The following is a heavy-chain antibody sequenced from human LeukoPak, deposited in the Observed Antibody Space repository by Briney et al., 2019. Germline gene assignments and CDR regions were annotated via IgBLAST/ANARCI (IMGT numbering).Heavy chain of an antibody. CDR3: ARELWEYYFDY. Sequence: PGGSLRLSCAASGFTFSSYWMSWVRQAPGKGREWVANIKQDGSEKYYVDSVKGRFTISRDNAKNSLYLQMNSLRAEDTAVYYWARELWEYYFDYWGQGTLVTVSS. V-gene: IGHV3-7*01. CDR1: GFTFSSYW. D-gene: IGHD1-26*01. J-gene: IGHJ4*02. CDR2: IKQDGSEK.